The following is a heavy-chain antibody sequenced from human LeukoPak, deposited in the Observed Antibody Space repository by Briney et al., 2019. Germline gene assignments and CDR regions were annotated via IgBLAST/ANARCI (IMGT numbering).Heavy chain of an antibody. D-gene: IGHD3-22*01. Sequence: GGSLRLSCAASGFTFSNAWMSWVRQAPGKGLEWVGRIKSKTDGGTTDYAAPVKGRFTISRDDSKITLYLQMNSLKTEDTAVYYCTTEGTDYYDSSGYLNDYWGQGTLVTVSS. CDR1: GFTFSNAW. CDR3: TTEGTDYYDSSGYLNDY. J-gene: IGHJ4*02. CDR2: IKSKTDGGTT. V-gene: IGHV3-15*01.